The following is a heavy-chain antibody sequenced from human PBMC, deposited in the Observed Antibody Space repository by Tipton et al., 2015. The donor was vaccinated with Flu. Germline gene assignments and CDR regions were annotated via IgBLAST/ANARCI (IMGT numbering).Heavy chain of an antibody. CDR2: TSSSGSDI. D-gene: IGHD1-1*01. CDR3: AGDSATGRGGGFDF. Sequence: SLRLSCAASGFTFSNYFMNWVRQAPGKGLEWVSSTSSSGSDIYYADSVKGRFTISRDNAKNSLYLQMNSLRADDTAVYYCAGDSATGRGGGFDFWGQGILVTVSS. J-gene: IGHJ4*02. V-gene: IGHV3-21*01. CDR1: GFTFSNYF.